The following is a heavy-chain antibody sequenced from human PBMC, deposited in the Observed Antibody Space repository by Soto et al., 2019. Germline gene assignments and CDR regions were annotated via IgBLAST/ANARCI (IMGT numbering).Heavy chain of an antibody. CDR1: GYTFTGYY. J-gene: IGHJ4*02. CDR2: INPNSGGT. V-gene: IGHV1-2*02. D-gene: IGHD2-2*02. Sequence: EASVKVSCKASGYTFTGYYMHWVRQAPGQGLEWMGWINPNSGGTNYAQKFQGRVTMTRDTSISTAYMELSRLRSDDTAVYYCARTKYCSSTSCYNRPFDYWGQGTLVTVSS. CDR3: ARTKYCSSTSCYNRPFDY.